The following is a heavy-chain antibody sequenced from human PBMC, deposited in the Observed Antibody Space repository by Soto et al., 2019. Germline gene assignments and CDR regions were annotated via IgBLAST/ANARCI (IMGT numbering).Heavy chain of an antibody. CDR2: IYPGDSDS. J-gene: IGHJ6*02. CDR1: GYSFTKYW. V-gene: IGHV5-51*03. CDR3: ARRGGNIGYSTFYYGMDV. D-gene: IGHD3-22*01. Sequence: GESLKISCQGSGYSFTKYWIGWVRQMPGKGLEWMGIIYPGDSDSRYSPPFQGQVTISVVKSINTAYLQWSSLKASDSAMYYCARRGGNIGYSTFYYGMDVWGQGTTVPVSS.